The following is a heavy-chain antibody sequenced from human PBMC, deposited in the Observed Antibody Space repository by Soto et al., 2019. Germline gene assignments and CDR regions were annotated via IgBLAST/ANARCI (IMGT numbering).Heavy chain of an antibody. CDR1: GYAFNKHG. D-gene: IGHD2-2*01. CDR2: ISTDSDRA. V-gene: IGHV1-18*01. CDR3: VRDRDRSSFSCLDSFDI. Sequence: QIQLVQSGAEVKKAGASVKVSCKASGYAFNKHGISWVRQAPGQGLEWMGWISTDSDRADYAQKFQGRLTMTTDTSTTTAYMDLRSLRSDDTAIYFCVRDRDRSSFSCLDSFDIWGQGTMVSVSS. J-gene: IGHJ3*02.